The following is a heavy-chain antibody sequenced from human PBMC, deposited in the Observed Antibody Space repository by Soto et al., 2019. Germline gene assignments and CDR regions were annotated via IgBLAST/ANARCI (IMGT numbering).Heavy chain of an antibody. D-gene: IGHD5-12*01. CDR3: ANVYFSATRRYTYSAPSGYHDAFDI. Sequence: GGSLRLSCAASGFTFSSYAMSWVRQAPGKGLEWVSAISGSGGSTYYADSVKGRFTISRDNSKNTLYLQMNSLRAEDTAVYYCANVYFSATRRYTYSAPSGYHDAFDIWGQGTMVTVSS. CDR2: ISGSGGST. J-gene: IGHJ3*02. CDR1: GFTFSSYA. V-gene: IGHV3-23*01.